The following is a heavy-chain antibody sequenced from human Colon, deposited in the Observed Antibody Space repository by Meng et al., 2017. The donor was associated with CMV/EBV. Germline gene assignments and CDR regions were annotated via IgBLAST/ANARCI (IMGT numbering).Heavy chain of an antibody. V-gene: IGHV3-74*01. CDR3: ARVPYSSHSGLDF. Sequence: GESLKISCSASGYTFNNYWMHWVRQAPGKGLVWAARINSDGGKTSYPDAVRGRFTVSRDNDKNTLYLQMNSLRADDTAVYYCARVPYSSHSGLDFWGQGTLVTVSS. D-gene: IGHD6-13*01. CDR1: GYTFNNYW. CDR2: INSDGGKT. J-gene: IGHJ1*01.